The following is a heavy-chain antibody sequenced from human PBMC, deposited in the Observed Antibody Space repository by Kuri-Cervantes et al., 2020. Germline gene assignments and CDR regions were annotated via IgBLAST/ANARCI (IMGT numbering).Heavy chain of an antibody. V-gene: IGHV5-51*01. D-gene: IGHD3-22*01. CDR3: ARQEGPYYYGSSGYLRAFDI. CDR1: GYSFTSYW. J-gene: IGHJ3*02. Sequence: GESLKISCKGSGYSFTSYWIGWVRQMPGKGLEWMGIIYPGDSDTRYSPSFQGQVTITADKSISTAYLQWSSLKASDTAMYYCARQEGPYYYGSSGYLRAFDIWDQGTMVTVSS. CDR2: IYPGDSDT.